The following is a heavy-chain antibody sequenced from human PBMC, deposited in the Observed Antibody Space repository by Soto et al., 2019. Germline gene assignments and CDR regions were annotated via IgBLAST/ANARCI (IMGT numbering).Heavy chain of an antibody. CDR3: ARYCSSSSCYGVFDY. J-gene: IGHJ4*02. D-gene: IGHD2-2*01. CDR1: GGSFSGYY. CDR2: IHHSGST. V-gene: IGHV4-34*01. Sequence: SETLSLTCAVYGGSFSGYYWSWISQPPGKGLEWIGEIHHSGSTNYNPSLKSRVTISEDTSKNQFSLMLRSVTDADTAVYYCARYCSSSSCYGVFDYWGQGTLVTVSS.